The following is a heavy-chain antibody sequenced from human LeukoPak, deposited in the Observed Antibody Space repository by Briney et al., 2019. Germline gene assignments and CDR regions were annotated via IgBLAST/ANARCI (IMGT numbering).Heavy chain of an antibody. CDR2: IHISGNS. CDR1: GGSISSYY. CDR3: ARDGDDSSDYYDAFDI. V-gene: IGHV4-4*07. J-gene: IGHJ3*02. D-gene: IGHD3-22*01. Sequence: SETLSLTCRVSGGSISSYYWNWIRKPAGKGLEWIGRIHISGNSNYNPSLKSRVTMSVDTSKNQFSLKLSSVTAADTAVYYCARDGDDSSDYYDAFDIWGQRTMVTVSS.